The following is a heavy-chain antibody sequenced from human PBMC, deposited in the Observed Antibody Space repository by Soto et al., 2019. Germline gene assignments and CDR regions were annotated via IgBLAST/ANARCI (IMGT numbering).Heavy chain of an antibody. D-gene: IGHD2-2*02. J-gene: IGHJ3*02. CDR2: ISSSGSTI. CDR3: ASCSSTSCYKHDAVDI. Sequence: QVQLVESGGGLVKPGGSLRLSCAASGFTFSDYYMSWIRQAPGKGLEWVSYISSSGSTIYYADSVKGRFTISRDNAKNSLYLQMNSLRAEDTAVYYCASCSSTSCYKHDAVDIGGQGTMVTVSS. V-gene: IGHV3-11*01. CDR1: GFTFSDYY.